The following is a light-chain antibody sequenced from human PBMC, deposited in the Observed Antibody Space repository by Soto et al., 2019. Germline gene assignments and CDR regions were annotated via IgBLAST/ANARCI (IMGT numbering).Light chain of an antibody. J-gene: IGKJ1*01. V-gene: IGKV2-30*01. Sequence: DVVMTQSPLSLPVTLGQPASISCRSSRSLVYSDGNASLNWFQQRPVQSPRRLIYKASNRDSGVXDTXSGSASGTDFTLQISTVEAEDVGVYYHMPATHRPPTLGRGTRVEL. CDR2: KAS. CDR1: RSLVYSDGNAS. CDR3: MPATHRPPT.